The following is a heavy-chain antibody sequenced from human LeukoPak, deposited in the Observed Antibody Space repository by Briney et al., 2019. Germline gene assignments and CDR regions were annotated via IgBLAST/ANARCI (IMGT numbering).Heavy chain of an antibody. CDR1: GFAFSSYS. D-gene: IGHD2-2*01. CDR3: ARMEFDCSSTSCYGDY. J-gene: IGHJ4*02. V-gene: IGHV3-21*01. Sequence: PGGSLRLSCAASGFAFSSYSMNWVRQAPGQGLEWVSSISSSSSYIYYADSVKGRFTISRDNAKNTLYLQMNSLRAEATAAYYCARMEFDCSSTSCYGDYWGQGTLVTVSS. CDR2: ISSSSSYI.